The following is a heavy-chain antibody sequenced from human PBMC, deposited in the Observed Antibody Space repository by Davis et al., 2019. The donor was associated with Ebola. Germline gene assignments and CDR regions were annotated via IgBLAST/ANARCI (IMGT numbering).Heavy chain of an antibody. CDR1: GGSISSGDYY. D-gene: IGHD6-13*01. Sequence: LRLSCTVSGGSISSGDYYWSWIRQPPGKGLEWIGYIYYSGSTYYNPSFKSRVTISVDTSKNQFSLKLSSVTAADTAVYYCARVDGEQQLPYWGQGTLVTVSS. CDR2: IYYSGST. CDR3: ARVDGEQQLPY. J-gene: IGHJ4*02. V-gene: IGHV4-30-4*01.